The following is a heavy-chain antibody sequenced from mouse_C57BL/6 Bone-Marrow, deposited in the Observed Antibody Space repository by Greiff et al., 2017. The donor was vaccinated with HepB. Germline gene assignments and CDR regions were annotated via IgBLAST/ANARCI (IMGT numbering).Heavy chain of an antibody. J-gene: IGHJ2*01. D-gene: IGHD2-4*01. CDR3: TRSEITADY. CDR1: GYTFTSYW. CDR2: IYPGNSDT. V-gene: IGHV1-5*01. Sequence: VHVKQSGTVLARPGASVKMSCKTSGYTFTSYWMHWVKQRPGQGLEWIGAIYPGNSDTSYNQKFKGKAKLTAVTSASTAYMELSSLTNEDSAVYYCTRSEITADYWGQGTTLTVSS.